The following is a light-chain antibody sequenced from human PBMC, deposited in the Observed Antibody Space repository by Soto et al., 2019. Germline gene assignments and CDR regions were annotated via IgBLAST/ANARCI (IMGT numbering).Light chain of an antibody. V-gene: IGKV2-28*01. Sequence: DIVMTQSPLSLPVTPGEPASISCRSSQSLLHSNGYNYLDWYLQKPGQSPQLLIYLGSDRASGVPDRFSGSGSGTEYTLKISRVEAEDVGVYYCMQSLQTPSTFGKGTKVDIK. J-gene: IGKJ2*01. CDR1: QSLLHSNGYNY. CDR2: LGS. CDR3: MQSLQTPST.